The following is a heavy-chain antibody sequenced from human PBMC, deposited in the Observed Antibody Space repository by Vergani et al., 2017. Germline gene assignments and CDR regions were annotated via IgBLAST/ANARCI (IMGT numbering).Heavy chain of an antibody. CDR1: GYSISSGYF. J-gene: IGHJ4*02. D-gene: IGHD6-19*01. Sequence: QVQLQESGPRLVKPSETLSLTCSVSGYSISSGYFWGWIRQPPGKGLEWLGTIDRTGRTHLSPSLKSRLTISVDTTKNQFSLKVTSVTAAGTAVYFCARQRPGSGWSPGDFDDWGQGILVTVSS. V-gene: IGHV4-38-2*02. CDR2: IDRTGRT. CDR3: ARQRPGSGWSPGDFDD.